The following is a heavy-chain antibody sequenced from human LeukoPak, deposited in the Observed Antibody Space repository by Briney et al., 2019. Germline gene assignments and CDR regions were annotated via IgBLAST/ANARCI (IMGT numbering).Heavy chain of an antibody. D-gene: IGHD1-26*01. CDR3: ARGGWIVGATDAFDI. Sequence: SVKVSCKASGGTFSSYAISWVRQAPGQGLEWMGRIIPILGIANYAQKFQGRVTMTRNTSISTAYMELSSLRSEDTAVYYCARGGWIVGATDAFDIWGQGTMVTVSS. CDR1: GGTFSSYA. J-gene: IGHJ3*02. V-gene: IGHV1-69*04. CDR2: IIPILGIA.